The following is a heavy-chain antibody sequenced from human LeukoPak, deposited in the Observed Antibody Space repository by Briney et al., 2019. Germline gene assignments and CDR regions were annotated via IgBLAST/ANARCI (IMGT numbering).Heavy chain of an antibody. CDR1: GFTFSIYG. V-gene: IGHV3-30*03. Sequence: GGSLRLSCAASGFTFSIYGMHWVRQAPGKGLEWVAVISYDGSNKYYADSVKGRFTISRDNSKNTLYLQMNSLRAEDTAVYYCVRDLGGRSGHWGQGTLVTVSS. CDR3: VRDLGGRSGH. CDR2: ISYDGSNK. J-gene: IGHJ4*02. D-gene: IGHD1-26*01.